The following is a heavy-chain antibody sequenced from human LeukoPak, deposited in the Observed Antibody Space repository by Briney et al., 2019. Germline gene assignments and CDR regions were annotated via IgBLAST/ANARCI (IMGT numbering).Heavy chain of an antibody. CDR1: GGSFSNYY. CDR2: INHSGST. J-gene: IGHJ4*02. V-gene: IGHV4-34*01. Sequence: PSETLSLTCAVYGGSFSNYYWSWIRQPPGKGLEWIGEINHSGSTNYNPSLKSRVTISVDTSKNQFSLKLSSVTAADTAVYYCARGLRWLQSKRGFDYWGQGTLVTVSS. D-gene: IGHD5-24*01. CDR3: ARGLRWLQSKRGFDY.